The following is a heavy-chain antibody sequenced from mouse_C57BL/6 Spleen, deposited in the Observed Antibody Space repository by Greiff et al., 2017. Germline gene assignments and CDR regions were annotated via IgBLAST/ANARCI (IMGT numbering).Heavy chain of an antibody. D-gene: IGHD2-5*01. CDR2: ISSGGSYT. J-gene: IGHJ1*03. CDR3: ARQGYSNYGYFDV. CDR1: GFTFSSYG. V-gene: IGHV5-6*02. Sequence: DVMLVESGGDLVKPGGSLKLSCAASGFTFSSYGMSWVRQTPDKRLEWVATISSGGSYTYYPDSVKGRFTISRDNAKNTLYLQMSSLKSEDTAMYYCARQGYSNYGYFDVWGTGTTVTVSS.